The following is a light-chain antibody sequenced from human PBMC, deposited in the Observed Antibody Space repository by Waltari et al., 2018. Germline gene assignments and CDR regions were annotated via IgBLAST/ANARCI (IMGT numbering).Light chain of an antibody. V-gene: IGKV3-20*01. CDR1: QTIKSSH. J-gene: IGKJ2*01. CDR3: QQYGSSPYT. Sequence: ESVLTQSPGTLSLSQGERVTLSRRASQTIKSSHLAWDQQKAGQSPRLLIYSASSRATGIPDRFSGGGSGTDFTLTINRLQPEDFAVYHCQQYGSSPYTFGQGTKLAIK. CDR2: SAS.